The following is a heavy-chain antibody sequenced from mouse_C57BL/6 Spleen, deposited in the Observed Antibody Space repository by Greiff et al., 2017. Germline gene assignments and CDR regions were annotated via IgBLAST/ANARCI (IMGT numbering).Heavy chain of an antibody. CDR3: TRKDYDVTSFDY. CDR1: GYTFTSYW. V-gene: IGHV1-5*01. Sequence: EVQLQQSGTVLARPGASVKMSCKTSGYTFTSYWMHWVKQRPGQGLEWIGAIYPGNSDTSYNQKFKGKAKLTAVTSASTAYMELSSLTNEDSAVYYCTRKDYDVTSFDYWGQGTTLTVSS. J-gene: IGHJ2*01. CDR2: IYPGNSDT. D-gene: IGHD2-4*01.